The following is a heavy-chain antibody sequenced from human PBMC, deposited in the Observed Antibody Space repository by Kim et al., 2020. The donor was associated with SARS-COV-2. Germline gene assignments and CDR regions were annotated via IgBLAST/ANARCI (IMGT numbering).Heavy chain of an antibody. V-gene: IGHV4-59*08. CDR1: GGSISSYY. CDR2: IYYSGST. Sequence: SETLSLTCTVSGGSISSYYWSWIRQPPGKGLEWIGYIYYSGSTNYNPSLKSRVTISVDTSKNQFSLKLSSVTAADTAVYYCARQRIGDCGGDCYTGSYYYYYMDVCGKGTTVTVSS. CDR3: ARQRIGDCGGDCYTGSYYYYYMDV. D-gene: IGHD2-21*01. J-gene: IGHJ6*03.